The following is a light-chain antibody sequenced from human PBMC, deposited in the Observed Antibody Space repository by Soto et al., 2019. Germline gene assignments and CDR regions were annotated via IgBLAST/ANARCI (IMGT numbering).Light chain of an antibody. CDR3: MQPLQSWT. J-gene: IGKJ1*01. CDR2: LGS. Sequence: EIVMTQSPLSLPVTPGEPASISCRSSQSLLHSNGYNYLDWYLQKPGQSPQLLIYLGSNRASGVPDRFSGSGSGTDFTLKISRVEAGDVGVYYCMQPLQSWTFGQGTKVDIK. CDR1: QSLLHSNGYNY. V-gene: IGKV2-28*01.